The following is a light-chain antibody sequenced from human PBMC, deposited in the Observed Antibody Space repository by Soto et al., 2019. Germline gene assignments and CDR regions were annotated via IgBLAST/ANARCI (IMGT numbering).Light chain of an antibody. Sequence: EIVMTQSPAALSVSPGEGATLSCRASQSVSSNLAWYQQKPGQAPRLLIFGASTRATGIPTRFSGSGSGTEFSLTISSLQSEDFAVYHWQQYNNWPQFGQGTKVEIK. J-gene: IGKJ1*01. CDR2: GAS. V-gene: IGKV3-15*01. CDR1: QSVSSN. CDR3: QQYNNWPQ.